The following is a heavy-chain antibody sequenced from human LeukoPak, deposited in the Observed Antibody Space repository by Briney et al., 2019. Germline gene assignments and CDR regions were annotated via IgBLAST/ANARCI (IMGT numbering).Heavy chain of an antibody. J-gene: IGHJ4*02. CDR2: ICYSGSS. CDR3: ARTSGYSGYYFDY. Sequence: SETLCLTCTASGFSFSSYDWSWIRQAPGKGLEWIGYICYSGSSNYNPSLTSRVTKSVDTSKNQYSLKLSSVTAADTAVYYCARTSGYSGYYFDYWGQGTLVTVSS. V-gene: IGHV4-59*01. D-gene: IGHD5-12*01. CDR1: GFSFSSYD.